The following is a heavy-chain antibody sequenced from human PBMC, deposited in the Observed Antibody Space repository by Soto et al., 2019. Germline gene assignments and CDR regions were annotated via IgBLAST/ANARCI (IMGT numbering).Heavy chain of an antibody. CDR3: ARDRTPCSGGSCYPYWYFDL. CDR1: GGSFSGYY. J-gene: IGHJ2*01. D-gene: IGHD2-15*01. Sequence: QVQLQQWGAGLLKPSETLSLTCAVYGGSFSGYYWSWIRQPPGKGLEWIGEINHSGSTNYNPSLRSRLTISVDTSKNQFSLKLSSVTAADTAVYYCARDRTPCSGGSCYPYWYFDLWGRGTLVTVSS. V-gene: IGHV4-34*01. CDR2: INHSGST.